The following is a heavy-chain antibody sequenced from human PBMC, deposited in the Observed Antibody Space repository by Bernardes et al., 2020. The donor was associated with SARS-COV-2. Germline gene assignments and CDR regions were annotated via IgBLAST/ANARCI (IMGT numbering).Heavy chain of an antibody. Sequence: ASVKASCKASGYTFTGYYMHWVRQAPGQGLEWMGWINPNSGGTNYAQKFQGRVTMTRDTSISTAYMELSRLRSDDTAVYYCAREGAAGTDYYYGMDVWGQGTTVTVSS. V-gene: IGHV1-2*02. J-gene: IGHJ6*01. D-gene: IGHD6-13*01. CDR1: GYTFTGYY. CDR2: INPNSGGT. CDR3: AREGAAGTDYYYGMDV.